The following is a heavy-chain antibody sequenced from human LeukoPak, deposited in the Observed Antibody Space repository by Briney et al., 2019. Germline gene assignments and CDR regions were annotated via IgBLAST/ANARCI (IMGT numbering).Heavy chain of an antibody. J-gene: IGHJ4*02. D-gene: IGHD3-3*01. CDR3: AREWNDFWSGKSFDY. Sequence: GGSLRLSCAASGFTFSSYWMSWVRQTPGKGLEWVANIKQDGSEKYYVDPVKGLFTISRDNAKNSLYLQMNSLRAEDTAVYYCAREWNDFWSGKSFDYWGQGTLVTVSS. CDR1: GFTFSSYW. V-gene: IGHV3-7*01. CDR2: IKQDGSEK.